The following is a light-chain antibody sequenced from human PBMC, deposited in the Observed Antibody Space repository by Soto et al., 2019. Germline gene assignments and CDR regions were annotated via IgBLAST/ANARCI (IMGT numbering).Light chain of an antibody. CDR3: QQYNSYSRT. Sequence: DIQMTQSPSSLSASVGDRVTITCRASQSINNYLSWYQQKPGKAPNLLIYDASSLESGVPSRFSGSGSGTEFTLTISSLQPDDFATYYCQQYNSYSRTFGQGTKVDIK. CDR2: DAS. V-gene: IGKV1-5*01. J-gene: IGKJ1*01. CDR1: QSINNY.